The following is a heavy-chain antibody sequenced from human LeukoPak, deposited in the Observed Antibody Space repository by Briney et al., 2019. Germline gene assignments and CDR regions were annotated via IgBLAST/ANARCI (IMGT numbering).Heavy chain of an antibody. CDR1: GFTFSSYS. J-gene: IGHJ4*02. D-gene: IGHD3-22*01. CDR3: ARGAWDYYDSSGYYSYAY. CDR2: ISSSSSYI. Sequence: GGSLRPSCAASGFTFSSYSMNWVRQAPGKGLEWVSSISSSSSYIYYADSVKGRFTISRDNAKNSLYLQMNSLRAEDTAVYYCARGAWDYYDSSGYYSYAYWGQGTLVTVSS. V-gene: IGHV3-21*01.